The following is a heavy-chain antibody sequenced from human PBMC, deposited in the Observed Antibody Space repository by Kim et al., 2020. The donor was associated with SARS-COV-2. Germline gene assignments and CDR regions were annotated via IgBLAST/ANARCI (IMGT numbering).Heavy chain of an antibody. J-gene: IGHJ5*02. D-gene: IGHD3-10*01. Sequence: RVTISVDTSKNQFSLKLSSVTAADTAVYYCARGFSDAYRRFGELFRYFDPWGQGTLVTVSS. V-gene: IGHV4-59*09. CDR3: ARGFSDAYRRFGELFRYFDP.